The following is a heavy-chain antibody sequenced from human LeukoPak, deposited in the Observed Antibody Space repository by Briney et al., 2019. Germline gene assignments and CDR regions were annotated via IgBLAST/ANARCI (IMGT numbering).Heavy chain of an antibody. J-gene: IGHJ3*01. Sequence: GGSLRLSCAVSGFAYSNYNMNWVRQAPGKGREWVSYISSSSHPIYYADSVRGRFTVSRDNAQHSLYLHLNTLKAGDTAVYYCSRALTRDALDLWGQGTMVTVSS. V-gene: IGHV3-48*01. CDR3: SRALTRDALDL. CDR1: GFAYSNYN. CDR2: ISSSSHPI.